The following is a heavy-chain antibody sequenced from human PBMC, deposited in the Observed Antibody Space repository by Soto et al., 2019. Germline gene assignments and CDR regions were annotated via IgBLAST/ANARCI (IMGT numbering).Heavy chain of an antibody. CDR3: ARGMETLDY. CDR1: GFTFSSYS. J-gene: IGHJ4*02. Sequence: EVQLVESGGGLVQPGGSLRLSCAASGFTFSSYSMNWVRQAPGKGLEWVSYISSSSSTIYYADSVKGRFTISRDNAKNSLYLQMNSLRDDDTAVYYCARGMETLDYWGQGTLVTVSS. CDR2: ISSSSSTI. V-gene: IGHV3-48*02. D-gene: IGHD1-1*01.